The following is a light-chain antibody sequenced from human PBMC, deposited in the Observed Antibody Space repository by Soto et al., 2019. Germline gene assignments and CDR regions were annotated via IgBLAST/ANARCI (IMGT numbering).Light chain of an antibody. V-gene: IGKV3-15*01. J-gene: IGKJ5*01. CDR1: QFIDSY. Sequence: EIVLTQSPATLSLSPGERAKLSCRASQFIDSYLAWYRQIPGQAPRPLIYGASTRATAVPDRFSGSGSGTDFTLTITSLQPDDFAVYFCQQYSDWPITFGQGTRLEIK. CDR2: GAS. CDR3: QQYSDWPIT.